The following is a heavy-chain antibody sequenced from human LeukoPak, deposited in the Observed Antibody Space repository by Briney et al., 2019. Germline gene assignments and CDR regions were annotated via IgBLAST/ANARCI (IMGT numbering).Heavy chain of an antibody. CDR2: INPNSGGT. V-gene: IGHV1-2*02. Sequence: ASVKVSCKALGYTFSGYYMHWVRQAPGQGLEWMGWINPNSGGTNYAQKFQGRVTMTRDTSISTAYMELSRLRSDDTAVYYCARDHFSTAMVTGYFDYWGQGTLVTVSS. CDR3: ARDHFSTAMVTGYFDY. J-gene: IGHJ4*02. D-gene: IGHD5-18*01. CDR1: GYTFSGYY.